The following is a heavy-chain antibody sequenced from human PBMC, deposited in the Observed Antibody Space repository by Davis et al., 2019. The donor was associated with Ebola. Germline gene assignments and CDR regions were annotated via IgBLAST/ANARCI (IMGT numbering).Heavy chain of an antibody. CDR3: ARGWSSWYNWFDP. CDR2: INPSGGST. Sequence: ASVKVSCKASGYTFTSYYMHWVRQAPGQGLEWMGIINPSGGSTSYAQKFQGWVTMTRDTSASTAYMELSSLRSEDTAVYYCARGWSSWYNWFDPWGQGTLVTVSS. CDR1: GYTFTSYY. J-gene: IGHJ5*02. D-gene: IGHD6-13*01. V-gene: IGHV1-46*01.